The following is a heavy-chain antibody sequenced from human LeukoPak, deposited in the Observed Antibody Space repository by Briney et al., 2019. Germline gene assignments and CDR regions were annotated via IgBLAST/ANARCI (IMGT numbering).Heavy chain of an antibody. Sequence: ASVTVSCTASGYTFTSYAMNWVRQAPGQGLEWMGWINTNTGNPAYAQGFTGRFVFSLDTSVSTAYLQISSLKAEDTAVYYCAREAASRGLDYWGQGTLVTVPS. J-gene: IGHJ4*02. D-gene: IGHD3-22*01. CDR1: GYTFTSYA. CDR3: AREAASRGLDY. CDR2: INTNTGNP. V-gene: IGHV7-4-1*02.